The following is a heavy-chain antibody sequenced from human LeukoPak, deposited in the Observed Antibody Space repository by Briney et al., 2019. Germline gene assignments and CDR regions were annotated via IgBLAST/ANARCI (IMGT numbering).Heavy chain of an antibody. J-gene: IGHJ5*02. CDR2: ISSSSSYT. Sequence: GGSLRLSCAASGFTFSDYYMSWIRQAPGKGLEWVSYISSSSSYTNYADSVKGRFTISRDNTKNSLYLQMNSLRAEDTAVYYCARYCSGGSCYVTWFDPWGQGTLVTVSS. CDR3: ARYCSGGSCYVTWFDP. CDR1: GFTFSDYY. V-gene: IGHV3-11*06. D-gene: IGHD2-15*01.